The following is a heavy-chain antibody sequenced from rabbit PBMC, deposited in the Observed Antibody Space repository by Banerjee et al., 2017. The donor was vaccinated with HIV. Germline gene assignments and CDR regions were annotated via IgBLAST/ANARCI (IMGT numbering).Heavy chain of an antibody. CDR1: GFSFSSSYY. D-gene: IGHD2-1*01. Sequence: QSLEESGGDLVKPGASLTLTCTASGFSFSSSYYICWVRQAPGKGLEWIACMYAGSSGGTNYASWAKGRFTISKTSSTTVTLQMTSLTAADTATYFCVRGPNSDDDYGRFNLWGPGTLVTVS. J-gene: IGHJ4*01. V-gene: IGHV1S40*01. CDR3: VRGPNSDDDYGRFNL. CDR2: MYAGSSGGT.